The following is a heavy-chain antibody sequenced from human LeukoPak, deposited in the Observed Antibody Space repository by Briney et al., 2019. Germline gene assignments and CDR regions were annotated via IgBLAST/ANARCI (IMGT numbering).Heavy chain of an antibody. J-gene: IGHJ4*02. CDR3: ARYPYQLPSLAHFDY. Sequence: ASVKVSCKASGYTFTGYYMHWVRQAPGQGLEWMGWINPNSGGTNYAQKFQGRVTMTRDTSISTAYMELSRLRSDDTAVYYCARYPYQLPSLAHFDYWGQGTLVTVSS. CDR1: GYTFTGYY. D-gene: IGHD2-2*01. CDR2: INPNSGGT. V-gene: IGHV1-2*02.